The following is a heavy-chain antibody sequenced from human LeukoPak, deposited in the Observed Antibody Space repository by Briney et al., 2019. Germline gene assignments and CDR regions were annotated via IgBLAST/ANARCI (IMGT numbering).Heavy chain of an antibody. V-gene: IGHV3-74*01. CDR1: GFTFSSYW. CDR2: INSDGSST. CDR3: ASCGSPSGVYHYYYMDV. Sequence: PGGSLRLSRAASGFTFSSYWMHWVRQAPGKGLVWVSRINSDGSSTSYADSVKGRFTISRDNAKNTLYLQMNSLRAEDTAVYYCASCGSPSGVYHYYYMDVWGKGTTVTVSS. D-gene: IGHD2-21*01. J-gene: IGHJ6*03.